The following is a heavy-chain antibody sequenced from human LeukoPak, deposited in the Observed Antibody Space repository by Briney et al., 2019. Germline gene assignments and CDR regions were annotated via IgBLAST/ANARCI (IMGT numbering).Heavy chain of an antibody. CDR3: ARDKRVAGMS. CDR1: GGSFSGYY. D-gene: IGHD6-19*01. J-gene: IGHJ4*02. Sequence: PSETLSLTCAVYGGSFSGYYWSWIRQPPGKGLEWIGEINHSGSTNYNPSLKSRVTISVDTSKNQFSLKLSSVTAADTAVYYCARDKRVAGMSWGQGTLVTVSS. CDR2: INHSGST. V-gene: IGHV4-34*01.